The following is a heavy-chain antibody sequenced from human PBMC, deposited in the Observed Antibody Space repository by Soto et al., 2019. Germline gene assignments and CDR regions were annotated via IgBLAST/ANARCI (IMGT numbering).Heavy chain of an antibody. CDR3: AKCADDYVWGSYRYTYYFDY. D-gene: IGHD3-16*02. J-gene: IGHJ4*02. V-gene: IGHV3-30*18. Sequence: GGSLRLSCAASGFTFSSYGMHWVRQAPGKGLEWVAVISYDGSNKYYADSVKGRFTISRDNSKNTLYLQMNSLRAEDTAVYYCAKCADDYVWGSYRYTYYFDYWGQGTLVTVSS. CDR2: ISYDGSNK. CDR1: GFTFSSYG.